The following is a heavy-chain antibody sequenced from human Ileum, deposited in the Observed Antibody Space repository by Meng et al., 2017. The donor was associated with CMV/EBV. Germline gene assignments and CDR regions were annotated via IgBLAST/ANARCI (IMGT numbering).Heavy chain of an antibody. J-gene: IGHJ4*02. CDR2: ISTGGDNT. CDR1: GFTFSNYA. Sequence: GGSLRLSCAASGFTFSNYAMNWVRQPPGRGLEWVSGISTGGDNTNYVDSVKGRFTISRDNSKNTLYLQMKSLRAEDTAIYYCLTPPRHYKYNWYTYSFDYWGQGTLVTVSS. CDR3: LTPPRHYKYNWYTYSFDY. D-gene: IGHD1-1*01. V-gene: IGHV3-23*01.